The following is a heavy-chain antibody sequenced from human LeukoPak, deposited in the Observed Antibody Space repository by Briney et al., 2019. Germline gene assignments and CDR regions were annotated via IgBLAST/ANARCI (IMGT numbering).Heavy chain of an antibody. CDR2: IIPVFGTA. V-gene: IGHV1-69*05. Sequence: SVKVSCKASGGTFNSHVISWLRQAPGQGLEWMGGIIPVFGTASYAEKFQGRVTITTDESTITAYMEMSSLTSEDTAVYYCARGYYYGSESYWHTKWFDPWGQGTLVTVSS. CDR3: ARGYYYGSESYWHTKWFDP. D-gene: IGHD3-10*01. CDR1: GGTFNSHV. J-gene: IGHJ5*02.